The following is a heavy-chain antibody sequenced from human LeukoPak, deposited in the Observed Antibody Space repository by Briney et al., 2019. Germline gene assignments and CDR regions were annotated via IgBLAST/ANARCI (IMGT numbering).Heavy chain of an antibody. V-gene: IGHV4-34*01. Sequence: SETLSLTCAVYGGSFSGYYWSWIRQPPGKGLEWIGEINHSGSTNYNPSLKSRATISVDTSKDQFSLKLSSVTAADTAVYYCARGPGYSYGYYFDYWGQGTLVTVSS. D-gene: IGHD5-18*01. J-gene: IGHJ4*02. CDR1: GGSFSGYY. CDR2: INHSGST. CDR3: ARGPGYSYGYYFDY.